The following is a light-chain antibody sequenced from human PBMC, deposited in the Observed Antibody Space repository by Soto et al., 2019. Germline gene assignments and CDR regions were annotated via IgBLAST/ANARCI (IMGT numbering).Light chain of an antibody. CDR2: EFN. J-gene: IGLJ3*02. V-gene: IGLV2-8*01. CDR3: TSYVGRDNLM. CDR1: SRDIGAYNY. Sequence: QSVLPQPPSASGSPGQSVTISCNGTSRDIGAYNYVSWFEQHSGEASILLISEFNKRPSGVPDRVSGSKSGNAASLTVSGLQDEDEADYYCTSYVGRDNLMFGGGTKVTVL.